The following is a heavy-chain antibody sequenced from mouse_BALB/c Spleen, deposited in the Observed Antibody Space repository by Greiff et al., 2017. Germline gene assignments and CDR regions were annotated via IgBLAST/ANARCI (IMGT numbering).Heavy chain of an antibody. CDR2: ISSGGGST. CDR1: GFAFSSYD. D-gene: IGHD2-1*01. V-gene: IGHV5-12-1*01. Sequence: DVQLQESGGGLVKPGGSLKLSCAASGFAFSSYDMSWVRQTPEKRLEWVAYISSGGGSTYYPDTVKGRFTISRDNAKNTLYLQMSSLKSEDTAMYYCARHYYGNYDAMDYWGQGTSVTVSS. J-gene: IGHJ4*01. CDR3: ARHYYGNYDAMDY.